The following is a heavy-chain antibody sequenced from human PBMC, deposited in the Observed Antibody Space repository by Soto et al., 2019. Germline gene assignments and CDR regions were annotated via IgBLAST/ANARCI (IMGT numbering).Heavy chain of an antibody. D-gene: IGHD4-17*01. CDR2: IYHSGST. CDR3: ARGVTTVTTIDY. Sequence: QLQLQESGSGLVKPSQTLSLTCAVSGGSISSGGYSWSWIRQPPGKGLEWIGYIYHSGSTYYNPTLKSRVTISVDRSKNQFSLKLSSVTGAATAVYYCARGVTTVTTIDYWGQGTLFTGSS. V-gene: IGHV4-30-2*01. J-gene: IGHJ4*02. CDR1: GGSISSGGYS.